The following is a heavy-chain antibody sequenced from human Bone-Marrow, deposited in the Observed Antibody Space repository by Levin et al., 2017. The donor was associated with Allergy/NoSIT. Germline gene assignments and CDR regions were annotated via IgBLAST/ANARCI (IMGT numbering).Heavy chain of an antibody. V-gene: IGHV3-66*02. CDR1: GFTVSNNY. CDR2: IYSDGTT. CDR3: ARDPLGSNWFDT. J-gene: IGHJ5*02. Sequence: PGGSLRLSCAASGFTVSNNYMSWVRQAPGKGLEWVSVIYSDGTTYYADSVRGRFTISRDNSKNTLYLQMNSLRPEDTAVYYCARDPLGSNWFDTWGQGTLVTVSS.